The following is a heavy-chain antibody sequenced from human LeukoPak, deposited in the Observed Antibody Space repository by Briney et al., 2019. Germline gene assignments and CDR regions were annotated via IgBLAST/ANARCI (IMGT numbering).Heavy chain of an antibody. CDR1: GGSFSGYY. Sequence: SETLSLTCAVYGGSFSGYYWSWIRQPPGKGLEWIGEINHSGSTIYNPSLKSRVTISVDTSKNQFSLKLSSVTAADTAVYYCAVGELPLGYWGQGTLVTVSS. CDR3: AVGELPLGY. J-gene: IGHJ4*02. V-gene: IGHV4-34*01. CDR2: INHSGST. D-gene: IGHD1-26*01.